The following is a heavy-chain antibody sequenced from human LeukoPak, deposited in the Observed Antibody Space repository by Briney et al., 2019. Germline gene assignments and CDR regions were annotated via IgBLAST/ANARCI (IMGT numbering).Heavy chain of an antibody. V-gene: IGHV3-30*03. CDR1: GLTFSSYG. CDR3: ARDGYKDRYFDY. CDR2: ISYDGSNK. Sequence: LAGGSLRLSCAASGLTFSSYGMHWVRQAPGKGLEWVAVISYDGSNKYYADSVKGRFTISRDNSKNTLYLQMDSLRAEDTAVYYCARDGYKDRYFDYWGQGTLVTVSS. J-gene: IGHJ4*02. D-gene: IGHD5-24*01.